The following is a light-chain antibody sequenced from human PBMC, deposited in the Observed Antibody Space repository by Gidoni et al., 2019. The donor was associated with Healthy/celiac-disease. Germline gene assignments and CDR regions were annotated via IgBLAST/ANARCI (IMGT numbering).Light chain of an antibody. V-gene: IGKV3-11*01. Sequence: EIVLTQSPATLSLSPGERATLSCRASQSVSSSLAWYQQKPCQAPRLLIYDASNRATGIPARFSGSGSGTDFTLTISSLEPEDFAVYYCQQRSNWPPWTFXQXTKVEIK. J-gene: IGKJ1*01. CDR1: QSVSSS. CDR2: DAS. CDR3: QQRSNWPPWT.